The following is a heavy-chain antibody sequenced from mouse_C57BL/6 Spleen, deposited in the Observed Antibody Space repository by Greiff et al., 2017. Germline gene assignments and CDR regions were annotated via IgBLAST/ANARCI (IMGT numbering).Heavy chain of an antibody. D-gene: IGHD2-1*01. J-gene: IGHJ3*01. CDR2: ISRGSSTI. CDR1: GFTFSDYG. Sequence: EVQGVESGGGLVKPGGSLKLSCAASGFTFSDYGMHWVRQAPEKGLEWVAYISRGSSTIYYADTVKGRFTISRDNAKNTLFLQMTSLRSEDTAMYYCAREDGKRAWFACWGQGTLVTVSA. V-gene: IGHV5-17*01. CDR3: AREDGKRAWFAC.